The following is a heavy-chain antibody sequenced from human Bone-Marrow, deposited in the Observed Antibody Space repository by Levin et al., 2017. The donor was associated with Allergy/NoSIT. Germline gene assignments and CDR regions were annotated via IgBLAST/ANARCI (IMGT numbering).Heavy chain of an antibody. J-gene: IGHJ4*02. CDR3: AKDNRPSN. Sequence: HAGGSLRLSCAASGFTFSSYAMSWVRQAPGKGLEWVSAISGSGSSTYYAASVKGRFTISRDNSKNTLYLQMNSLRAEDAAIFYCAKDNRPSNWGQGTLVTVSS. CDR1: GFTFSSYA. V-gene: IGHV3-23*01. D-gene: IGHD1-14*01. CDR2: ISGSGSST.